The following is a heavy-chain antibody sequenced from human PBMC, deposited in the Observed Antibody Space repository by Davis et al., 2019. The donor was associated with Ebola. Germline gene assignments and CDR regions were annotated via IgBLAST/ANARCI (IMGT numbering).Heavy chain of an antibody. D-gene: IGHD3-3*01. CDR3: ARDRSFGDYYGMDV. J-gene: IGHJ6*02. CDR1: GFNFRDYG. V-gene: IGHV3-33*01. CDR2: IWFDGNTK. Sequence: GGSLRLSCTASGFNFRDYGMHWVRQAPGKGLEWVTIIWFDGNTKFYADSVEGRFTVSRDNFRHTLYLQMNSLRAEDTAVYYCARDRSFGDYYGMDVWGQGTTVTVSS.